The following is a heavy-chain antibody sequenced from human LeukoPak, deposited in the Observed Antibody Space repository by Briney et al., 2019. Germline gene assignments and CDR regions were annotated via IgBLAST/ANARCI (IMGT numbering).Heavy chain of an antibody. CDR1: GFTFSRYW. CDR2: IKQDGSEK. D-gene: IGHD3-22*01. Sequence: PGGSLRLSCAASGFTFSRYWMSWVRQAPGKGLEWVANIKQDGSEKYYVDSVKGRFTISRDNAKNSLYLQMNSLRAEDTAVYYCARDRSYYDNPPSDYWGQGTLVTVSS. CDR3: ARDRSYYDNPPSDY. V-gene: IGHV3-7*01. J-gene: IGHJ4*02.